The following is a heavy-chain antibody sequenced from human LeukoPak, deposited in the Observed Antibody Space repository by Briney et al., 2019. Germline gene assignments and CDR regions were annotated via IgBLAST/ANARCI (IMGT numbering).Heavy chain of an antibody. Sequence: SETLSLTCTVSGDSISSYYWSWIRQPPGKGLEWMGYSYHSGSTNYNPSLKSRVTISADTSKDQFSLKLASVTAADTAVYYCATGYSSTWYYFDYWGQGTLVTVSS. CDR3: ATGYSSTWYYFDY. D-gene: IGHD6-13*01. CDR1: GDSISSYY. CDR2: SYHSGST. J-gene: IGHJ4*02. V-gene: IGHV4-59*01.